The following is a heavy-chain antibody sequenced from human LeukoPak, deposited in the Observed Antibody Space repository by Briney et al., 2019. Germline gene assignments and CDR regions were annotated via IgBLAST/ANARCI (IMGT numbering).Heavy chain of an antibody. D-gene: IGHD3-10*01. J-gene: IGHJ6*02. CDR1: GFTFSSYR. Sequence: GGSLRLSCAASGFTFSSYRMNWVRQAPGKGLEWVSYITSSNSTIYYADSVKGRFTISRDNAKNSLYLQMNSLRAEDTAVYYCARELLWFGELFPGAPYRYYYYGMDVWGQGTTVTVSS. V-gene: IGHV3-48*04. CDR2: ITSSNSTI. CDR3: ARELLWFGELFPGAPYRYYYYGMDV.